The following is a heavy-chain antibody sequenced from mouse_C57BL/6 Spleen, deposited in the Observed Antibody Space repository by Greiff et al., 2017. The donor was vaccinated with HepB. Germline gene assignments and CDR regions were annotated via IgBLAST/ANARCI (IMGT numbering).Heavy chain of an antibody. CDR2: INPSSGYT. D-gene: IGHD1-1*01. CDR1: GYTFTSYW. J-gene: IGHJ4*01. CDR3: ARETPPYGSSPYYAMDY. Sequence: VQRVESGAELAKPGASVKLSCKASGYTFTSYWMHWVKQRPGQGLEWIGYINPSSGYTKYNQKFKDKATLTADKSSSTAYMQLSSLTYEDSAVYYCARETPPYGSSPYYAMDYWGQGTSVTVSS. V-gene: IGHV1-7*01.